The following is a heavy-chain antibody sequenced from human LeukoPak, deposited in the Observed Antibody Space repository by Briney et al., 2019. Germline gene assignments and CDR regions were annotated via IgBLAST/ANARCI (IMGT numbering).Heavy chain of an antibody. CDR2: MNPNSGNT. CDR3: AREAGGCSGGSCYRVNAFDI. J-gene: IGHJ3*02. D-gene: IGHD2-15*01. V-gene: IGHV1-8*01. Sequence: ASVKVSCKASGYTFTSYDINWVRQATGQGLEWMGWMNPNSGNTGYAQKFQGRVTMTRNTSISTAYKELSSLRSEDTAVYYCAREAGGCSGGSCYRVNAFDIWGQGTMVTVSS. CDR1: GYTFTSYD.